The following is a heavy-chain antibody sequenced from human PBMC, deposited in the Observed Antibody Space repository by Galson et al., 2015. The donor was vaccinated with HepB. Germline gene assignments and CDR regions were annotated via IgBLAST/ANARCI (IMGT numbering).Heavy chain of an antibody. Sequence: CAISGDSVSSNSAAWNWIRQSPSRGLEWLGRTYYRSKWYNDYAVSVKSRITINPDTSKNQFSLQLNSVTPEDTAVYYCARSVNYDFWSNAFDIWGQGTMVTVSS. CDR1: GDSVSSNSAA. D-gene: IGHD3-3*01. V-gene: IGHV6-1*01. CDR3: ARSVNYDFWSNAFDI. J-gene: IGHJ3*02. CDR2: TYYRSKWYN.